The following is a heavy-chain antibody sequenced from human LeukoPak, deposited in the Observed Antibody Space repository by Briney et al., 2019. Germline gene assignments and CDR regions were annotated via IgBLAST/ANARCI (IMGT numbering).Heavy chain of an antibody. CDR3: ARETVGIDY. V-gene: IGHV3-48*03. CDR2: ISSSSSTI. D-gene: IGHD4-23*01. Sequence: GGSLRLSCVASGFTFSSYERNWVRQAPGKGLEWVSYISSSSSTITYADSVQGRFTISRDNAKNSLYLQMNSLRAEDTAVYYCARETVGIDYWGQGTLVTVSS. CDR1: GFTFSSYE. J-gene: IGHJ4*02.